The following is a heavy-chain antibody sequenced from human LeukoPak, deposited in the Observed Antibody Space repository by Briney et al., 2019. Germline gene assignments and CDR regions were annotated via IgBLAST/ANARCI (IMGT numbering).Heavy chain of an antibody. Sequence: GGSLRLSGAASGFTFSSHWMHWVRQVPGEGLVWVSRISRDGRSTAYADSVKGRFTISRDNAKNTLYLQMNSLRAEDTAVYYCTSDTVDTSLGIDYWGLGTLVTVSS. J-gene: IGHJ4*02. CDR3: TSDTVDTSLGIDY. V-gene: IGHV3-74*01. CDR2: ISRDGRST. CDR1: GFTFSSHW. D-gene: IGHD5-18*01.